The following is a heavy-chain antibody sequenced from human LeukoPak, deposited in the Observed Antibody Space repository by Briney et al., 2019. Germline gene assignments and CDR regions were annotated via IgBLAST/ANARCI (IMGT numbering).Heavy chain of an antibody. V-gene: IGHV3-23*01. CDR1: GFTFSNYW. CDR2: VSGSGGST. Sequence: GGSLRLSCAASGFTFSNYWMSWVRQAPGKGLEWVSGVSGSGGSTHYADSVKGRFTISRDNSKNTLYLQMNSLRAEDTAVYYCAASLPNIVVVPATKGPFGYWGQGTLVTVSS. CDR3: AASLPNIVVVPATKGPFGY. J-gene: IGHJ4*02. D-gene: IGHD2-2*01.